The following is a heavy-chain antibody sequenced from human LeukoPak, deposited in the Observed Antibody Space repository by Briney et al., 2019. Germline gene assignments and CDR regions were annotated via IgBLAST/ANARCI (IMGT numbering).Heavy chain of an antibody. J-gene: IGHJ4*02. CDR1: GGSISSSSYY. D-gene: IGHD2-15*01. V-gene: IGHV4-39*01. Sequence: SETLSLTCTVSGGSISSSSYYWGWIRQPPGKGLEWIGSIYYSGSTYYNPSLKSRVTISVDTSKNQFSLKLSSVTAADTAVYYCARSKSHEVVVVALDYWGQGTLVTVSS. CDR3: ARSKSHEVVVVALDY. CDR2: IYYSGST.